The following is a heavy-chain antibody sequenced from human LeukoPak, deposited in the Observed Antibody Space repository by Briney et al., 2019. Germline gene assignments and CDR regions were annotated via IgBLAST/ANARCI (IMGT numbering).Heavy chain of an antibody. CDR1: GDSVSSNLAT. V-gene: IGHV6-1*01. Sequence: SQTLSLTCVIYGDSVSSNLATWNWIRQSPSRGLERLGRTYYRSKWSNDYAVSVNSRLTINPDTSKNHFSLQLRFVTPGDTALYFCARALGVVFDYWGQGTLVTVSS. J-gene: IGHJ4*02. CDR2: TYYRSKWSN. CDR3: ARALGVVFDY. D-gene: IGHD2-8*01.